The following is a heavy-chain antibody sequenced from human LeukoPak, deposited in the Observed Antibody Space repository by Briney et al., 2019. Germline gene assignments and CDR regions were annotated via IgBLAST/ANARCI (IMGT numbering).Heavy chain of an antibody. V-gene: IGHV3-33*01. CDR3: ARAEGATMRPFDY. J-gene: IGHJ4*02. CDR1: GFTFSSYG. D-gene: IGHD1-26*01. Sequence: GGSLRLSCAASGFTFSSYGMHWVRQAPGKGLEWVAVIWYDGSNKYHADSVKGRFTISRDNSKNTLYLQMNSLRAEDTAVYYCARAEGATMRPFDYWGQGTLVTVSP. CDR2: IWYDGSNK.